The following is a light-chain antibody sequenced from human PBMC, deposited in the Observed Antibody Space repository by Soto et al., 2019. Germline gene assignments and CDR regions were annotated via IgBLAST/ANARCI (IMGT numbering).Light chain of an antibody. V-gene: IGLV2-14*02. CDR3: SSYTSSSTRV. CDR1: SSDVGSYKL. CDR2: EGN. J-gene: IGLJ1*01. Sequence: QSALTQPASVSGSPGQSITISCTGTSSDVGSYKLVSWYQQHPGKAPKLIIYEGNKRPSGLSNRFSGSKSGNTASLTISGLQAEDEADYYCSSYTSSSTRVFGTGTKLTVL.